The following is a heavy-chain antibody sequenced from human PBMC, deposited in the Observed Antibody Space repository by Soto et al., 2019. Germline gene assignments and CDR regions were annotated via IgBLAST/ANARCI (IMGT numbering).Heavy chain of an antibody. V-gene: IGHV4-59*08. D-gene: IGHD7-27*01. Sequence: SETLSLTCTLSGGSFSPYHWGWIRQPPGKGLEWIANIYYRGNTNYNPSLESRVTISIDTSKNQFSLKLSSVTAADTAVYYCARHSKKTGDFDYYYGMDVWGQGTMVTVSS. CDR1: GGSFSPYH. CDR2: IYYRGNT. CDR3: ARHSKKTGDFDYYYGMDV. J-gene: IGHJ6*02.